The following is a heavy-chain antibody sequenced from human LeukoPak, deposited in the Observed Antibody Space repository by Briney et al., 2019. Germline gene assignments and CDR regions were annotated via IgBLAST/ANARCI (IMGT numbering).Heavy chain of an antibody. J-gene: IGHJ4*02. CDR1: GFAFSSYT. D-gene: IGHD4-23*01. Sequence: GGSLRLSCAASGFAFSSYTMNWVRQAPGKGLEWVSSITISSRYIYHADSVKGRFTISRDNAKNSLYLQMNSLRAEDTAVYYCARDYGGNSDYWGQGTLVTVSS. CDR2: ITISSRYI. V-gene: IGHV3-21*01. CDR3: ARDYGGNSDY.